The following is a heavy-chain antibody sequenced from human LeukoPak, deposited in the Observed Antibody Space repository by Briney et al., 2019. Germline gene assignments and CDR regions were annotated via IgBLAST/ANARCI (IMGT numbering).Heavy chain of an antibody. Sequence: GASVKVSCKASGYTLTGYYMHWVRQAPGQGLEWMGWINPNSGGTNYAQKFQGRVTMTRDTSISTAYMELSRLRSDDTAVYYCARRRLRSNWFDPWGQGTLVTVSS. CDR3: ARRRLRSNWFDP. D-gene: IGHD4-17*01. CDR2: INPNSGGT. CDR1: GYTLTGYY. V-gene: IGHV1-2*02. J-gene: IGHJ5*02.